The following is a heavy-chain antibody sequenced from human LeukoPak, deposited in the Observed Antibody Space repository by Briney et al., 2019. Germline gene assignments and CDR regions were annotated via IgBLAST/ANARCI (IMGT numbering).Heavy chain of an antibody. D-gene: IGHD6-6*01. Sequence: PSETLSLTCTVSGGSISSSSYYWGWIRQPAGKGLEWIGHIYTSGTTHYNPSLKNRVTISLDTSKSQFSLQLNSVTAADTAVYYCARGHLSSIADTNWFDPWGQGTLVTVSS. J-gene: IGHJ5*02. CDR2: IYTSGTT. CDR3: ARGHLSSIADTNWFDP. V-gene: IGHV4-61*09. CDR1: GGSISSSSYY.